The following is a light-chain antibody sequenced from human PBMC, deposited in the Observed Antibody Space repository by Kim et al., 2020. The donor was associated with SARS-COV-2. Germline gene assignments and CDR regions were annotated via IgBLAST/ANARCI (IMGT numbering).Light chain of an antibody. CDR1: QSVSSSY. CDR2: GAS. V-gene: IGKV3-20*01. J-gene: IGKJ1*01. Sequence: EIVLTQSPGTLSLSPGERATLSCRASQSVSSSYLAWYQQKPGQAPRLLIYGASSRATGIPDRFSGSESGTDFTLTISRLEPEDFAVYYCQHYRSSWTFGQGTKVDIK. CDR3: QHYRSSWT.